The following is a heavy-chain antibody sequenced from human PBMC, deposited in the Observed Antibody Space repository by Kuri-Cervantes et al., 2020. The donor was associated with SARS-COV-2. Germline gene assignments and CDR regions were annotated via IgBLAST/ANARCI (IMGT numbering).Heavy chain of an antibody. Sequence: SETLSLTCTVSGGSISSSSYYWGWIRQPPGKGLEWIGSIYYSGSTYYNPSLKSRVTISVDTSKNQFSLKLSSVTAADTAVYYCARRVRYFKSCYMDVWGKGTTVTVSS. CDR2: IYYSGST. CDR1: GGSISSSSYY. D-gene: IGHD3-9*01. V-gene: IGHV4-39*07. CDR3: ARRVRYFKSCYMDV. J-gene: IGHJ6*03.